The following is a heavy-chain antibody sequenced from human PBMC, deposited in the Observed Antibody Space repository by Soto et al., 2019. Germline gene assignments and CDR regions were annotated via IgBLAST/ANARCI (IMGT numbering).Heavy chain of an antibody. CDR2: INHSGST. CDR1: GGSFSGYY. D-gene: IGHD6-13*01. J-gene: IGHJ4*02. CDR3: AGWGIAAVQLGQQFDY. Sequence: QVQLQQWGAGLLKPSETLSLTCAVYGGSFSGYYWSWIRQPPGKGLEWIGEINHSGSTNYNPSLKSRVTISVDTSKNQFSLKLSSVTAADTAVYYCAGWGIAAVQLGQQFDYWGQGTLVTVSS. V-gene: IGHV4-34*01.